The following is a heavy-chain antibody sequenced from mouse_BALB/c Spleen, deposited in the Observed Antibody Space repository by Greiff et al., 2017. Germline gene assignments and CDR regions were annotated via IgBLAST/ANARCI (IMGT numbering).Heavy chain of an antibody. Sequence: DVMLVESGGDLVKPGGSLKLSCAASGFTFSSYGMSWVRQTPDKRLEWVATISSGGSYTYYPESVTGRFTISRDNAKNTLYLQMSSLKSEDTAMYYWARHPEYCNYGDYYAMDYWGQGTSVTVSS. CDR1: GFTFSSYG. V-gene: IGHV5-6*02. D-gene: IGHD2-10*02. CDR3: ARHPEYCNYGDYYAMDY. CDR2: ISSGGSYT. J-gene: IGHJ4*01.